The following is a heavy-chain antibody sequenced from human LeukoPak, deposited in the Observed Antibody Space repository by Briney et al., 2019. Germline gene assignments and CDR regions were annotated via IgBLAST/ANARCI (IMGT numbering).Heavy chain of an antibody. V-gene: IGHV4-61*02. CDR1: GGSISSGSYY. Sequence: SETLSLTCTVSGGSISSGSYYWSWIRQPAGKGLEWIGRIYTSGSTNYDPSLKSRVTISVDTSKNQFSLKLSSVTAADTAVYYCARGRTYYYGSGSYYNVRWFDPWGQGTLVTVSS. D-gene: IGHD3-10*01. CDR3: ARGRTYYYGSGSYYNVRWFDP. J-gene: IGHJ5*02. CDR2: IYTSGST.